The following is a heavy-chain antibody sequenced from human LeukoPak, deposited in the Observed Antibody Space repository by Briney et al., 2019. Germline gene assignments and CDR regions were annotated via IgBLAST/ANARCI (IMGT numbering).Heavy chain of an antibody. CDR1: TYSFTPYA. D-gene: IGHD5-12*01. CDR3: ARGRWVATNHAYSFAD. V-gene: IGHV1-3*03. Sequence: ASVKVSCKPSTYSFTPYAMHWVGQAPGQRLEGKGWINACSGHTRYSQESQGRLTITKDTSATTVSMDLSSLRSEDVAVYYCARGRWVATNHAYSFADWGQGALVTVSS. CDR2: INACSGHT. J-gene: IGHJ4*02.